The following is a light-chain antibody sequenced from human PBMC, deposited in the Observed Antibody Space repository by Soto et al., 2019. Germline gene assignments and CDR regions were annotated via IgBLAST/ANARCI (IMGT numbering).Light chain of an antibody. CDR1: TGAVTSDYY. Sequence: QTVVTQEPSLTVSPGGTVTLTCALTTGAVTSDYYPNWFQRKPGQALRKLIYRTSNKHSWTPARLSGSLLGGKAALTLSGVKPEDEADYYCVLLYGGAWVCGGGTKLTVL. CDR3: VLLYGGAWV. V-gene: IGLV7-43*01. J-gene: IGLJ3*02. CDR2: RTS.